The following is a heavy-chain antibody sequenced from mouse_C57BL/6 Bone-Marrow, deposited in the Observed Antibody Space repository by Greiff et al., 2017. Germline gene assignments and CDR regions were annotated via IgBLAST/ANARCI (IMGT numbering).Heavy chain of an antibody. J-gene: IGHJ4*01. CDR3: ARRGDPAMDY. V-gene: IGHV5-12*01. CDR1: GFTFSDYY. CDR2: ISNGGGST. Sequence: EVQRVESGGGLVQPGGSLKLSCAASGFTFSDYYMYWVRQTPEKRLEWVAYISNGGGSTYYPDTVKGRFTISRDNAKNTLYLQMSRLKSEDTAMYYCARRGDPAMDYWGQGTSVTVSS.